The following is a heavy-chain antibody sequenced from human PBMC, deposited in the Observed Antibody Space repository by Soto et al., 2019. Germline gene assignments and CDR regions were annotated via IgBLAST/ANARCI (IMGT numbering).Heavy chain of an antibody. J-gene: IGHJ2*01. CDR1: GFTFSSYA. CDR2: ISGSGGST. D-gene: IGHD2-15*01. CDR3: AKEGRYCSGGSCIFYWYFDL. Sequence: GGSLRLSCAASGFTFSSYAMSWVRQAPGKGLEWVSAISGSGGSTYYADSVKGRFTISRDNSKNTLYLQMNSLRAEDTAVYYCAKEGRYCSGGSCIFYWYFDLWGRGTLVTVSS. V-gene: IGHV3-23*01.